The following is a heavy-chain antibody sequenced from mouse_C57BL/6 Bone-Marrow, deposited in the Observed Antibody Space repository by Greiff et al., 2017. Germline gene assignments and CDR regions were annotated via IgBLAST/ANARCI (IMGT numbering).Heavy chain of an antibody. CDR1: GFTFSDYG. CDR2: ISSGSSTI. V-gene: IGHV5-17*01. Sequence: DVMLVESGGGLVKPGGSLKLSCAASGFTFSDYGMHWVRQAPEKGLEWVAYISSGSSTIYYADTVKGRFTISRDNAKTTLFLQMTSLRSEDTAMYYCARGGTVVATGAMDYWGQGTSVTVSS. D-gene: IGHD1-1*01. CDR3: ARGGTVVATGAMDY. J-gene: IGHJ4*01.